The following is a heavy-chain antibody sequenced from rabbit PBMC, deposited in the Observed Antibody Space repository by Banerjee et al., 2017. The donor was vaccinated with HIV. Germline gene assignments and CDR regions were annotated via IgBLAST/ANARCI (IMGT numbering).Heavy chain of an antibody. J-gene: IGHJ2*01. V-gene: IGHV1S40*01. Sequence: WVRQAPGKGLEWIACIYPGSGRTLCASWATGRFTISKTSSTTVTLQMTSLTVADTATYFCARSPDGGSVFGAFDPWGPGTLVTVS. CDR2: IYPGSGRT. D-gene: IGHD2-1*01. CDR3: ARSPDGGSVFGAFDP.